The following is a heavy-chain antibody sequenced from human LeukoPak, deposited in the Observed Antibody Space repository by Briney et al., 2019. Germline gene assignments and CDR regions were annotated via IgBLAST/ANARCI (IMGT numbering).Heavy chain of an antibody. Sequence: SETLSLTCTVSGGSISSYYWSWIRQPPGKGLEWIGYIYYSGSTNYNPSLKSRVTISIDTSKNQFSLKLNSVTAADTAVYYCARDRGYSYAFDYWGQGTLVTVSS. CDR3: ARDRGYSYAFDY. CDR2: IYYSGST. J-gene: IGHJ4*02. CDR1: GGSISSYY. D-gene: IGHD5-18*01. V-gene: IGHV4-59*12.